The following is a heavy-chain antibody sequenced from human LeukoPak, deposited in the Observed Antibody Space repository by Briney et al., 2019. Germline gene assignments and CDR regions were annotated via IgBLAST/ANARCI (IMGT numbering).Heavy chain of an antibody. V-gene: IGHV4-59*01. CDR1: GGSIRNYY. D-gene: IGHD5-18*01. CDR2: IYYTGTT. CDR3: ARAVDTELRLFFDY. J-gene: IGHJ4*02. Sequence: PSETLSLTCSVSGGSIRNYYWSWFRQPPGKGLEWIGYIYYTGTTNYNASLQSRVTISVDTSKNQLSLKVTSVSAEDTAVYYCARAVDTELRLFFDYWGQGTLVTVSS.